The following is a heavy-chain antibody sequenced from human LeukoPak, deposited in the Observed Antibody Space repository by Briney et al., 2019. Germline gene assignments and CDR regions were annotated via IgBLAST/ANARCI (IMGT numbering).Heavy chain of an antibody. J-gene: IGHJ4*02. CDR1: GGSISSGSYY. D-gene: IGHD3-10*01. V-gene: IGHV4-61*02. CDR3: ARVRGVIITL. Sequence: SQTLSLTCTVSGGSISSGSYYWSWIRQPAGKGLEWIGRIYTSGSTSYNPSLKSRVTISVDTSKNQFSLKLSSVTAADTAVYYCARVRGVIITLWGQGTLVTVSS. CDR2: IYTSGST.